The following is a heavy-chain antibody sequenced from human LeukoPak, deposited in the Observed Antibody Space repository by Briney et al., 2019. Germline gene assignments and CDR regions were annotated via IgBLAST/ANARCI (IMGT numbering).Heavy chain of an antibody. CDR1: GFTVSSNS. Sequence: GGSLRLSCTVSGFTVSSNSMSWVRQAPGKGLEWVLFIYSDNTHYSDTVKGRFTISRDNSKNTLYLQMNSLRAEDTAVYYCARRAGAYSHPYDYWGQGTLVTVSS. CDR2: IYSDNT. D-gene: IGHD4/OR15-4a*01. J-gene: IGHJ4*02. CDR3: ARRAGAYSHPYDY. V-gene: IGHV3-53*01.